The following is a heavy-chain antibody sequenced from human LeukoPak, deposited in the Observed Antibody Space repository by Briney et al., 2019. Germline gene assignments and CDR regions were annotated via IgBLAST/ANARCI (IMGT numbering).Heavy chain of an antibody. V-gene: IGHV1-2*02. J-gene: IGHJ5*02. D-gene: IGHD2-2*01. CDR1: GYTFTGYY. Sequence: ASVKVSCKASGYTFTGYYMHWVRQAPGHGLEWMGWINPNSGGTNYAQKFQGRVTMTRDTSISTAYMELSRLRSDDTAVYYCARDRRSQLNWFDPWGQGTLVTVSS. CDR2: INPNSGGT. CDR3: ARDRRSQLNWFDP.